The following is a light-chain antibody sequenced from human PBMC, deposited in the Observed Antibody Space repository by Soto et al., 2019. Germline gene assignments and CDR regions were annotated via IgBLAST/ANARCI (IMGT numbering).Light chain of an antibody. CDR3: QQYNNWPGVT. CDR1: QSVSSN. J-gene: IGKJ4*01. Sequence: EIVMTQSPATLSVSPGERATLSCRASQSVSSNLAWYQQKPGQAPGLLIYGASTRATGIPARFSGSGSGTEFTLTISSLQSEDFAVYYCQQYNNWPGVTFGGGTKVEIK. V-gene: IGKV3-15*01. CDR2: GAS.